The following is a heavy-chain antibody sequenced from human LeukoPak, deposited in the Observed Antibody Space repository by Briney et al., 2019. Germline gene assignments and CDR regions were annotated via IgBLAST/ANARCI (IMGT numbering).Heavy chain of an antibody. CDR3: AKDSGSGSFAEYFQN. D-gene: IGHD1-26*01. CDR1: GYTFTTYS. Sequence: GASVKVSCKASGYTFTTYSIHWVRQAPGQGLEWLGIIYPSGGSTAYAQKFQGRVTMTRDTSTSTVYMELSSLRSEDTAVYYCAKDSGSGSFAEYFQNWGQGTLVYVS. CDR2: IYPSGGST. V-gene: IGHV1-46*01. J-gene: IGHJ1*01.